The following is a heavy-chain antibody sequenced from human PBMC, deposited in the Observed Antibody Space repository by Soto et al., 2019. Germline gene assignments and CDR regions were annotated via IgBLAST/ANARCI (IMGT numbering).Heavy chain of an antibody. Sequence: SETLSLTCTVSGDSLSLYYWSWIRLSPGKGLEWIGYIYSTGSSNQNPSLRDRVAVSADASKNRFYLTLSSMTAADTAVYYCARGERKVNWRPYFDTWGQGIQVTVSS. CDR1: GDSLSLYY. J-gene: IGHJ5*02. CDR2: IYSTGSS. D-gene: IGHD1-26*01. CDR3: ARGERKVNWRPYFDT. V-gene: IGHV4-59*01.